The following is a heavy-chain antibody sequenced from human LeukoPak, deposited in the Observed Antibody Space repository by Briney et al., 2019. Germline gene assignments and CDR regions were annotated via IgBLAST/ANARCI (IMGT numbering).Heavy chain of an antibody. CDR3: ARSIPYGTTWYGRSDY. V-gene: IGHV3-7*03. Sequence: GGSLRLSCAASGFPFSSYSMTWVRQAPGKGLEWVANIKPDGTTKFYVDSVKGRFTISRDNALNSLYLQMDSLRAEDTAIYYCARSIPYGTTWYGRSDYWGQGTLVTVSS. CDR1: GFPFSSYS. D-gene: IGHD6-13*01. CDR2: IKPDGTTK. J-gene: IGHJ4*02.